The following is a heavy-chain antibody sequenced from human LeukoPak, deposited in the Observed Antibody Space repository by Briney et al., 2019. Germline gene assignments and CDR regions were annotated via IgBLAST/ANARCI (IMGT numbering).Heavy chain of an antibody. CDR2: IYYSGST. J-gene: IGHJ4*02. CDR3: ARVWYGGKSGPDY. CDR1: GGSISSSSYY. D-gene: IGHD1-26*01. Sequence: TSETLSLTCTVSGGSISSSSYYWGWIRQPPGKGLEWIGSIYYSGSTYYNPSLKSRVTISVDTSKNQFSLSLSSVTAADTAVYYCARVWYGGKSGPDYWGQGTLVTVSS. V-gene: IGHV4-39*07.